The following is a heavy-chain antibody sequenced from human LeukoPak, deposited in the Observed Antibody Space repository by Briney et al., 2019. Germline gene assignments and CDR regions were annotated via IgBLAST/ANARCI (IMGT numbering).Heavy chain of an antibody. V-gene: IGHV4-59*01. J-gene: IGHJ3*02. CDR3: ARDRQWELLGAFDI. CDR2: IYYSGST. CDR1: GDSISNYY. Sequence: SETLSLTCTVSGDSISNYYWSWIRQPPGKGLEWIGYIYYSGSTNYNPSLKSRVTISVDTSKNQFSLKLSSVTAADTAVYYCARDRQWELLGAFDIWGQGTMVTVSS. D-gene: IGHD1-26*01.